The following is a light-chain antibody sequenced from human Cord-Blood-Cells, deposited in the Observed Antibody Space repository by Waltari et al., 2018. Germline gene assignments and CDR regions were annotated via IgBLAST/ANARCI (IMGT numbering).Light chain of an antibody. V-gene: IGLV7-46*01. CDR3: LLSYSGAWV. CDR2: VTS. CDR1: TGAVRSGHY. J-gene: IGLJ3*02. Sequence: QAVVTQEPPLTVSQGGTATLTCGSSTGAVRSGHYPYWFQQKPGHAPRTLIYVTSNKHSWTPARFSGSLLGGKAALTLSGAQPEDEAEYYCLLSYSGAWVFGGGTKLTVL.